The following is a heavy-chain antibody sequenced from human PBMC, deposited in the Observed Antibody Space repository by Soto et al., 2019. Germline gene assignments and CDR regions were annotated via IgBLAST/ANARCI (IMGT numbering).Heavy chain of an antibody. CDR2: ISYDGSNK. J-gene: IGHJ2*01. Sequence: QVQLVESGGGVVQPGRSLRLSCAASGFTFSSYAMHWVRQAPGKGLEWVAVISYDGSNKYYADSVKGRFTISRDNSKNTLYLQMNSLRAEYTALYYCARLTIAVAGTAGYFDLWGRGTLVTVSS. CDR1: GFTFSSYA. D-gene: IGHD6-19*01. V-gene: IGHV3-30-3*01. CDR3: ARLTIAVAGTAGYFDL.